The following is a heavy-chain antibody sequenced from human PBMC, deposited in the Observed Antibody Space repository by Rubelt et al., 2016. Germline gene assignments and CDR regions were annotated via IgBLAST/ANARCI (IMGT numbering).Heavy chain of an antibody. V-gene: IGHV3-66*02. J-gene: IGHJ4*02. D-gene: IGHD3-10*01. Sequence: EVQLVESGGGLVQPGGSLRLSCAASGFTVSSNYMSWVRQAPGKGLEWVSVIYGGGSTYYADPVKGRFTISRDNSKNTLYRQMNSLRAEDTAVYYCAKELMMGFDYWGQGTLVTVSS. CDR2: IYGGGST. CDR3: AKELMMGFDY. CDR1: GFTVSSNY.